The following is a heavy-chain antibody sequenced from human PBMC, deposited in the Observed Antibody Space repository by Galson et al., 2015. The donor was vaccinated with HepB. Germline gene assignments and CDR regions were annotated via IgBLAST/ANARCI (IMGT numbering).Heavy chain of an antibody. Sequence: SLRLSCAASGFTFSPYWMHWVRQAPGKGLVWVSRINNDGSKTNYADSVKGRFTISRDNAKSTLYLQMNSLRAEDTAVYYCARGGVFWSGFGADGMDVWGQGTTVTVSS. CDR1: GFTFSPYW. D-gene: IGHD3-3*01. J-gene: IGHJ6*02. CDR2: INNDGSKT. CDR3: ARGGVFWSGFGADGMDV. V-gene: IGHV3-74*01.